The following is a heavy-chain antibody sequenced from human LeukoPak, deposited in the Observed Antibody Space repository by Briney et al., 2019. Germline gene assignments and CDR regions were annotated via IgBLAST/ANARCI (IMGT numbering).Heavy chain of an antibody. D-gene: IGHD1-26*01. J-gene: IGHJ4*02. V-gene: IGHV4-34*01. CDR1: GGSFSGYY. CDR3: ASRKYSGSYYPH. Sequence: PSETLSLTCAVYGGSFSGYYWSWIRQPPGKGLEWIGEINHSGSTNYNPSLKSRVTISVDTSKNQFSLKLSSVTTADTAVYYCASRKYSGSYYPHWGQGTLVTVSS. CDR2: INHSGST.